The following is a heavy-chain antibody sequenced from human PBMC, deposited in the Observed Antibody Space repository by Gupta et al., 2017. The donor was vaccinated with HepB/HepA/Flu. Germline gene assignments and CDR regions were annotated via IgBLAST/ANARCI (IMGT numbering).Heavy chain of an antibody. CDR1: GFSLSTSGVG. V-gene: IGHV2-5*01. Sequence: QITLKESGPTLVRPTQTLTLTCTFSGFSLSTSGVGVGWIRQPPGKALEWLALIYWNDDKRYSTSLKSRRTITKDTSKKQVVRTMTNMDTVETATSDCAHSYFINTSGDGGTEFAPGGQGTMVTVYS. D-gene: IGHD2-2*01. J-gene: IGHJ5*02. CDR2: IYWNDDK. CDR3: AHSYFINTSGDGGTEFAP.